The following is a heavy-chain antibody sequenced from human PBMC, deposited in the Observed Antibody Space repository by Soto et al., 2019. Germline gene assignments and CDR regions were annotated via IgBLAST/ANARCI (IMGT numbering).Heavy chain of an antibody. D-gene: IGHD3-10*01. J-gene: IGHJ4*02. Sequence: QVQLVESGGGVVQPGRSLRLSCAASGFTFSSYGMHWVRQAPGKGLEWVAVIWYDGSNKYYADSVKGRFTISRDNSKNTLYLQMNSLRVEDTAVYYCARDEAYYYGSGSHGENYWGQGTLVTVSS. CDR3: ARDEAYYYGSGSHGENY. V-gene: IGHV3-33*01. CDR1: GFTFSSYG. CDR2: IWYDGSNK.